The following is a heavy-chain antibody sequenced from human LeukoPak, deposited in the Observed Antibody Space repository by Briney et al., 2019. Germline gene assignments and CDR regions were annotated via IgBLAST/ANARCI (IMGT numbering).Heavy chain of an antibody. V-gene: IGHV4-59*01. Sequence: SETLSLTCTVSGGSISSYYWSWIQQPPGKGLEWIGYIYYSGSTNYNPSLKSRVTISVDTSKNQFSLKLSSVTAADTAVYYCATRTLTYWYFDLWGRGTLVTVSS. CDR1: GGSISSYY. CDR3: ATRTLTYWYFDL. J-gene: IGHJ2*01. D-gene: IGHD1-14*01. CDR2: IYYSGST.